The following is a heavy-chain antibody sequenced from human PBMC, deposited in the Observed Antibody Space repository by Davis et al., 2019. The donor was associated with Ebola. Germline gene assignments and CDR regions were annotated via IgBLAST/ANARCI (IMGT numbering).Heavy chain of an antibody. Sequence: SETLSLTCTVSGGSISSSSYYWGWIRQPPGKGLEWIGTIYYSGSTYYNPSLKSRVTISVDTSKNQFSLKLSSVTAADTAVYYCARHPTYYYDSSGYYRRADFDYWGQGTLVTVSS. CDR2: IYYSGST. V-gene: IGHV4-39*01. J-gene: IGHJ4*02. D-gene: IGHD3-22*01. CDR3: ARHPTYYYDSSGYYRRADFDY. CDR1: GGSISSSSYY.